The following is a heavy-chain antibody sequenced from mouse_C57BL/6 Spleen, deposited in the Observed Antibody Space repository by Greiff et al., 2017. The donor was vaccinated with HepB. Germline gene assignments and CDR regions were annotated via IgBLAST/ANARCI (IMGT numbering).Heavy chain of an antibody. CDR3: ARLLITTPFDY. J-gene: IGHJ2*01. Sequence: EVNLVESGGGLVKPGGSLKLSCAASGFTFSSYAMSWVRQTPEKRLEWVATISDGGSYTYYPDNVKGRFTISRDNAKNNLYLQMSHLKSEDTAVYYCARLLITTPFDYWGQGTTLTVSS. D-gene: IGHD1-2*01. V-gene: IGHV5-4*03. CDR2: ISDGGSYT. CDR1: GFTFSSYA.